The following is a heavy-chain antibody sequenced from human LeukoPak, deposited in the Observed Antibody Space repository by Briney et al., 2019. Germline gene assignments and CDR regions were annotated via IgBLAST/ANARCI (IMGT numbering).Heavy chain of an antibody. D-gene: IGHD3-10*01. CDR2: INPNSGGA. CDR3: ARGYLYYYGSGSYDSYYYYGMDV. V-gene: IGHV1-2*02. CDR1: GYTFTGYY. Sequence: ASVKVSCKASGYTFTGYYMHWVRQAPGQGLECMGWINPNSGGANYAQKFQGRVTMTRNTSISTAYMELSSLRSEDTAVYYCARGYLYYYGSGSYDSYYYYGMDVWGQGTTVTVSS. J-gene: IGHJ6*02.